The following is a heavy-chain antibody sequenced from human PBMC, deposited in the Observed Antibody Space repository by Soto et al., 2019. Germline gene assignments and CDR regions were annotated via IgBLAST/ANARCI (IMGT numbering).Heavy chain of an antibody. CDR1: GGTFSIYA. V-gene: IGHV1-69*13. J-gene: IGHJ6*02. Sequence: ASLKVSCKASGGTFSIYAISWVRQAPGQGLEWMGGITPIFGTANYAQKFQGRVTITADESTSTAYMELSSLRSEDTAVYYCAYKPVETTKSAYGMDVWGQGTTVTVSS. CDR2: ITPIFGTA. CDR3: AYKPVETTKSAYGMDV. D-gene: IGHD4-17*01.